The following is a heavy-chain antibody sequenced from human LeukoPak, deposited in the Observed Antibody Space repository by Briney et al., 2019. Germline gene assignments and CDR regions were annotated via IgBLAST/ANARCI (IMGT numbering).Heavy chain of an antibody. CDR3: ETYYYDSSGYLGVDY. J-gene: IGHJ4*02. CDR2: IIPIFGTA. V-gene: IGHV1-69*13. CDR1: GGTFSSYA. Sequence: SVKVSCNASGGTFSSYAISWVRQAPGQGLEWMGGIIPIFGTANYAQKFQGRVTITADESTSTAYMELSSLRPEDTAVYYCETYYYDSSGYLGVDYWAKGPLVTVSP. D-gene: IGHD3-22*01.